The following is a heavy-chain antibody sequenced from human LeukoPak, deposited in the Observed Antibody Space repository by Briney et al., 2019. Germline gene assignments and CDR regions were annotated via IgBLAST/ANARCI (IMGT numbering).Heavy chain of an antibody. V-gene: IGHV3-11*05. CDR3: ARGDGGNSAFDY. CDR1: GFTFSDYY. Sequence: PGGSLRLSCAASGFTFSDYYVSWIRQTPEKGLEWVSYIGGNSYYTNYADSVKGRFTISRDNAKNSLYLQMSSLRVEDTAVYYCARGDGGNSAFDYWGQGNLVTVSS. D-gene: IGHD4-23*01. J-gene: IGHJ4*02. CDR2: IGGNSYYT.